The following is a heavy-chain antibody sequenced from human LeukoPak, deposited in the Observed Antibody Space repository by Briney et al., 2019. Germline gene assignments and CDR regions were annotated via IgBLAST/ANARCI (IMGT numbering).Heavy chain of an antibody. D-gene: IGHD5-18*01. Sequence: SETLSLTCTVSGGSISSNNYYWGWIRQPPGKGLEWIGSIYYSGNTYYNPSLKSRVTISVDTSKNQFSLKLSSVTAADTAVYYCHGYSNGFRLDDWGQGTLVTVSS. CDR2: IYYSGNT. J-gene: IGHJ4*02. CDR1: GGSISSNNYY. V-gene: IGHV4-39*01. CDR3: HGYSNGFRLDD.